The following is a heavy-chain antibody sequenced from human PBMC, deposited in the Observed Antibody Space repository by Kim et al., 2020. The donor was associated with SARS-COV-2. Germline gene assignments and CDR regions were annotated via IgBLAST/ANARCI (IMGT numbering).Heavy chain of an antibody. CDR2: ISWNSGRI. Sequence: GGSLRLSCAASGFTFDDYAMHWVRQAPGKGLEWVSGISWNSGRIGYADSVKGRFTISRDNAKNSLYLQMNSLRAEDTALYYCAKDRGITAAAGSSYYYGMDVWGQGTTVTVSS. CDR3: AKDRGITAAAGSSYYYGMDV. D-gene: IGHD6-13*01. J-gene: IGHJ6*02. V-gene: IGHV3-9*01. CDR1: GFTFDDYA.